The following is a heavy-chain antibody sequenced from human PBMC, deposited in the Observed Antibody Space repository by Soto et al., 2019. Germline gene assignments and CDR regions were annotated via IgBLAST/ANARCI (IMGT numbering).Heavy chain of an antibody. CDR3: ARGRYGDY. Sequence: QVHLVQSGAEVKKPGASVKVSCKASGYTFTSYGITWVRQAPGQGLEWMGWISAHNGNTDYAQKLQGRVMVTRDTSTSTAYMGLSSLRSDDTAVYYCARGRYGDYWGQGALVTVSS. CDR1: GYTFTSYG. CDR2: ISAHNGNT. V-gene: IGHV1-18*01. J-gene: IGHJ4*02. D-gene: IGHD1-1*01.